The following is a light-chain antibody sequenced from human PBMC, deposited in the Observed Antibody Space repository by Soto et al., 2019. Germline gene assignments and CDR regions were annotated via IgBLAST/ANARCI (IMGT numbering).Light chain of an antibody. Sequence: EIVLTPSPATLSFAPVKISTLSFIASQSVSSYLAWYQQKPGQAPRLLISGASTRAAGISDRFRGSGSGTEFTLTIRSLRSEDSAIYYCQQYFEWPPMTCGQGNTGAIK. V-gene: IGKV3-15*01. CDR3: QQYFEWPPMT. J-gene: IGKJ1*01. CDR1: QSVSSY. CDR2: GAS.